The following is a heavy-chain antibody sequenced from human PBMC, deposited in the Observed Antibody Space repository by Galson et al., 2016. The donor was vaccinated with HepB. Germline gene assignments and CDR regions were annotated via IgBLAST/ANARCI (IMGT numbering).Heavy chain of an antibody. J-gene: IGHJ5*02. CDR1: GYTFTSYD. CDR2: INPDSGDT. CDR3: TGGWDP. Sequence: SVKDSCKASGYTFTSYDINWVRQASGQGLEWMGWINPDSGDTGYAQKFQGRVTMTTDTSINTAYMELSSLRSQDTALYYCTGGWDPWGQGTLVIVSS. V-gene: IGHV1-8*01.